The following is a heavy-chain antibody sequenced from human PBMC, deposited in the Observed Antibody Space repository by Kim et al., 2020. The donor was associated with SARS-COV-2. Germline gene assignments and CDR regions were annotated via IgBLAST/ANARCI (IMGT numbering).Heavy chain of an antibody. CDR3: ARASFDILTGYYTN. J-gene: IGHJ4*02. D-gene: IGHD3-9*01. V-gene: IGHV1-3*01. Sequence: SQKFQGRVTITRDTSASTAYMELSSLRSEDTAVYYCARASFDILTGYYTNWGQGTLVTVSS.